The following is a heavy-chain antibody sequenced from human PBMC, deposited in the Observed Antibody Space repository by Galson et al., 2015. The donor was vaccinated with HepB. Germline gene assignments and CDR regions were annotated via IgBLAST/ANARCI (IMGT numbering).Heavy chain of an antibody. D-gene: IGHD3-10*01. CDR1: GYTFTGYY. V-gene: IGHV1-2*02. J-gene: IGHJ5*02. CDR3: ARLWFGELSDWFDP. CDR2: INPNSGGT. Sequence: SVKVSCKASGYTFTGYYMHWVRQAPGQGLEWMGWINPNSGGTNYAQKFQGRVTMTRDTSISTAYMELSRLRSDDTAVYYCARLWFGELSDWFDPWGQGTLVTVSS.